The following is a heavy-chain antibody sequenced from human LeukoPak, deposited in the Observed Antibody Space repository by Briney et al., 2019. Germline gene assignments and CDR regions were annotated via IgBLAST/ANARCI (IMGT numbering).Heavy chain of an antibody. CDR1: GFTFSSYA. CDR3: ARDIAPNYDSSGLYYYYYGMDV. CDR2: ISYDGSNK. J-gene: IGHJ6*02. Sequence: PGGSLRLSCAASGFTFSSYAMHWVRQAPGKGLEWVAVISYDGSNKYYADSVKGRFTISRDNSKNTLYLQMNSLRAEDTAVYYCARDIAPNYDSSGLYYYYYGMDVWGQGTTVTVSS. V-gene: IGHV3-30*04. D-gene: IGHD3-22*01.